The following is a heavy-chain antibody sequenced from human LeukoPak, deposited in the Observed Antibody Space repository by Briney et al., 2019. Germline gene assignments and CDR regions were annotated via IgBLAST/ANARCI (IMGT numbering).Heavy chain of an antibody. V-gene: IGHV4-59*08. CDR1: VGSISSYY. D-gene: IGHD6-19*01. CDR2: IYYSWSP. J-gene: IGHJ1*01. Sequence: PSETLSLTCTVSVGSISSYYWSWIPQPPGKPLEWIGYIYYSWSPNYNPSLKSRVTISLDTSKNQFSLKLSSVPAADRAVYYCARHPRTVLSGWYEYFQHWGQGTLVIVFS. CDR3: ARHPRTVLSGWYEYFQH.